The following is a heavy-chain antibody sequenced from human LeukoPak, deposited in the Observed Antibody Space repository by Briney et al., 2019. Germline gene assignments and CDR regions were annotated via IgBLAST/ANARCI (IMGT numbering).Heavy chain of an antibody. Sequence: ASVKVSCKASGGTFSSYAISWVRQAPGQGLEWMGRIIPIFGIANYAQKFQGRVTITTDESTSTAYMELSSLRSEDTAVYYCASTRGSGSYFYFDYWGQGTLVTVSS. CDR2: IIPIFGIA. D-gene: IGHD3-10*01. CDR1: GGTFSSYA. J-gene: IGHJ4*02. CDR3: ASTRGSGSYFYFDY. V-gene: IGHV1-69*05.